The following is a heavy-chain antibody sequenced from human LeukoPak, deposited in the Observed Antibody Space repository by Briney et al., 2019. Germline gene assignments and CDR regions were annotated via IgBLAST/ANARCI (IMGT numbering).Heavy chain of an antibody. CDR1: GGSISSSY. J-gene: IGHJ4*02. CDR3: ARDVPTTVDGTWYYFDY. D-gene: IGHD6-13*01. CDR2: LYTSGST. Sequence: PSETLSLTCTVSGGSISSSYWSWIRQPAGKGLEWIGRLYTSGSTKYNPSLKSRVTMSVDTSKNQFPLKLSSVTAADTAVYYCARDVPTTVDGTWYYFDYWGQGTLVTVSS. V-gene: IGHV4-4*07.